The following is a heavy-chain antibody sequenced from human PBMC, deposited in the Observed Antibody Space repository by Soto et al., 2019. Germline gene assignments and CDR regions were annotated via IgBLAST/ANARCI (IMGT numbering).Heavy chain of an antibody. D-gene: IGHD3-16*01. V-gene: IGHV1-18*01. J-gene: IGHJ5*02. CDR3: ERASPGGVVEVPAPVYIGFDP. Sequence: ASVMVSCKACSYTFRSYAINWVRQPGGQGLEWMGWISAYNGNTNYAQNLQGRVTMTADTSTSTAYMELRRRRSDDTAVYYCERASPGGVVEVPAPVYIGFDPWGQGTLVTVSS. CDR1: SYTFRSYA. CDR2: ISAYNGNT.